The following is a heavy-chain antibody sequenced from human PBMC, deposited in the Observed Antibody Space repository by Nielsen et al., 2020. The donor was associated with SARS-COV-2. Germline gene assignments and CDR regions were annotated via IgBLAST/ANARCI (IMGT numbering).Heavy chain of an antibody. D-gene: IGHD6-19*01. CDR2: IWYDGTEE. CDR3: AKSSSGWPVVY. Sequence: WIRQPPGKGLEWVAVIWYDGTEEYYGDSVKGRFTISRDNSKNTLYLQMNSLRAEDTAVYYCAKSSSGWPVVYWGQGTLVTVSS. J-gene: IGHJ4*02. V-gene: IGHV3-33*06.